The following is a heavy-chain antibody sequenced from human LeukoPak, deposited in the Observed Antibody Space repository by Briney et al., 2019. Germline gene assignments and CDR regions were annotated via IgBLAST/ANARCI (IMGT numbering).Heavy chain of an antibody. CDR2: ISYDGSNK. CDR3: ARETPRYCSSTSCLFDY. V-gene: IGHV3-30-3*01. CDR1: GFTFSSYA. Sequence: QPGGSLRLSCAASGFTFSSYAMHWVRQAPGKGLEWVAVISYDGSNKYYADSVKGRFTISRDNSKNTLYLQMNSLRAEDTAVYYCARETPRYCSSTSCLFDYWGQGTLVTVSS. J-gene: IGHJ4*02. D-gene: IGHD2-2*01.